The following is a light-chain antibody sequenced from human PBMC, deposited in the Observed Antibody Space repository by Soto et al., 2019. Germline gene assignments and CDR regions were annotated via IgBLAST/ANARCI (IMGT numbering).Light chain of an antibody. CDR1: SSDVGGYNY. Sequence: QSALTQPAAVSGSPGQSITISCTGTSSDVGGYNYVSWYQQHPGKAPKLMIYDVSNRPSGVSNRFSGSKSGNTASLTISGLQAEDEADYYSSSYTSSSKAVFGGWAKLTVL. J-gene: IGLJ2*01. CDR3: SSYTSSSKAV. V-gene: IGLV2-14*01. CDR2: DVS.